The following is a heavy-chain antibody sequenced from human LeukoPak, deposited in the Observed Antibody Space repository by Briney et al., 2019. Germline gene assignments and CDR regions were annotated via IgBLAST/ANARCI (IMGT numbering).Heavy chain of an antibody. D-gene: IGHD2-15*01. Sequence: GGSLRLSCAASGFTFSSYGMHWVRQAPGKGLEWVAFIRYDGSNKYYADSVKGRFTISRDNSKNTLYLQMNSLRAEDTAVYYCAKEVVLGFGTSAIDYWGQGTLVTVSS. J-gene: IGHJ4*02. CDR3: AKEVVLGFGTSAIDY. V-gene: IGHV3-30*02. CDR2: IRYDGSNK. CDR1: GFTFSSYG.